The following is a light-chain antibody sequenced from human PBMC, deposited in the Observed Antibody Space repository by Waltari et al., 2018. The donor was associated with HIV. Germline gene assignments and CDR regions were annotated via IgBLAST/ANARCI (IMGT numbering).Light chain of an antibody. V-gene: IGLV3-1*01. CDR1: NLGQKF. CDR2: QDT. Sequence: SYGLTQPPPVSVSPGQTVTISSSGDNLGQKFVYWYLQKAGQSPVLVIYQDTQRPSGIPDRFSASNSGGTANLTISGTQAADEGDYFCQAWNNTVVFGGGTKLTVL. CDR3: QAWNNTVV. J-gene: IGLJ2*01.